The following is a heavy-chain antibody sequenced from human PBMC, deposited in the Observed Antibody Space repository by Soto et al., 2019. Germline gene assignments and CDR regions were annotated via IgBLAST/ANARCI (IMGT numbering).Heavy chain of an antibody. Sequence: PPETLSLTCTVSGGSISTYYWSWIRQPPGKGLEWIGYIYYSGSTNYNPSLKSRVTISVDTSKNQFSLKLSSVTAADTAVFYCARVEDSFFDFCGQGILVTVSS. CDR3: ARVEDSFFDF. D-gene: IGHD5-18*01. V-gene: IGHV4-59*01. CDR2: IYYSGST. CDR1: GGSISTYY. J-gene: IGHJ4*02.